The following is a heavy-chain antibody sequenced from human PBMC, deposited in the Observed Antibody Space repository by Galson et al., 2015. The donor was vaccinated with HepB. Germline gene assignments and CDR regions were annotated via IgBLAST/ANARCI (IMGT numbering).Heavy chain of an antibody. CDR3: GRDPRTYCGYDCYERALDC. V-gene: IGHV1-2*02. Sequence: SVKVSCKASGYTFTAYYMHWVRQAPGQGLEWMGWINSNTGGTNYAQKFQGRVTMTRDTSISTAYMELSGLGYDDTAVYFCGRDPRTYCGYDCYERALDCWGQGTLVTVSS. J-gene: IGHJ4*02. CDR1: GYTFTAYY. CDR2: INSNTGGT. D-gene: IGHD2-21*02.